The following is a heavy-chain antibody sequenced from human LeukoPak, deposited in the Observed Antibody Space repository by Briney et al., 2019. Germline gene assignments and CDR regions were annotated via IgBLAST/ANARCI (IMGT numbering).Heavy chain of an antibody. J-gene: IGHJ4*02. CDR3: ASYSSGWYDYFDY. V-gene: IGHV4-39*01. D-gene: IGHD6-19*01. CDR2: IYYSGST. Sequence: PSETLSLTCTVSGGSISSSSYYWGWIRQPPGKGLEWIGSIYYSGSTYYNPSLKSRVTISVDTSKNQFPLKLSSVTAADTAVYYCASYSSGWYDYFDYWGQGTLVTVSS. CDR1: GGSISSSSYY.